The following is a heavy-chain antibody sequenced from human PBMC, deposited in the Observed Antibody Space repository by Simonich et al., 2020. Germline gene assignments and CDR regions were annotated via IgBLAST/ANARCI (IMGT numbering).Heavy chain of an antibody. CDR3: ARGGYSGSYNWFDP. CDR1: GFTFSSYD. Sequence: EVQLVESGGGLVQPGGSLRLSCAASGFTFSSYDMHWVRQAKGKGREGVSAIGTAGDTYYPGSVKGRFTISRENAKNSLYLQMNSLRAGDTAVYYCARGGYSGSYNWFDPWGQGTLVTVSS. CDR2: IGTAGDT. D-gene: IGHD1-26*01. V-gene: IGHV3-13*01. J-gene: IGHJ5*02.